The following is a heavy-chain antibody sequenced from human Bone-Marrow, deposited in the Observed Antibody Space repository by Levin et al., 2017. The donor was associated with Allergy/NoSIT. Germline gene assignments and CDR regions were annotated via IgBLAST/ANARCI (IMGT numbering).Heavy chain of an antibody. J-gene: IGHJ3*02. V-gene: IGHV1-46*01. CDR3: ARQETVVMGNGLGAFDI. D-gene: IGHD2-8*01. Sequence: ASVKVSCKASGYSFISHYMHWVRQAPGQGLEWLGIVNPSVGSTNHAQKFQGRVTMTRDTSTSTVYMELSSLRSEDTAVYYCARQETVVMGNGLGAFDIWGQGTMVTVSS. CDR2: VNPSVGST. CDR1: GYSFISHY.